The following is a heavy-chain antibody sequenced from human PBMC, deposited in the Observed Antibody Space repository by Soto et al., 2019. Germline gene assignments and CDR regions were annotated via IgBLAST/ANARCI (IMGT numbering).Heavy chain of an antibody. D-gene: IGHD4-4*01. J-gene: IGHJ4*02. CDR2: VSSDGSST. CDR3: ARASPNYSSFDS. Sequence: EVQLVESGGGLVQPGESLRLSCAASGFTFSSYWMHWIRQAPGKGLVWVSRVSSDGSSTVYANSVKGRLTISRDNAKNTLYLQMNSLSDEDTAVYYCARASPNYSSFDSWGQGTLGTVSS. CDR1: GFTFSSYW. V-gene: IGHV3-74*01.